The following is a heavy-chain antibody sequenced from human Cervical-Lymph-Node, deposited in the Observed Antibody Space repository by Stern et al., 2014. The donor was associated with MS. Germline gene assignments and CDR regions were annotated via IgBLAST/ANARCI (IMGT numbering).Heavy chain of an antibody. D-gene: IGHD2-2*01. CDR1: VGSIYNYY. V-gene: IGHV4-59*01. CDR2: IDYSGST. J-gene: IGHJ5*01. CDR3: ARALRNAYTWFDP. Sequence: QVQLQESGPGLVKPSETLSLTCTVSVGSIYNYYWTWIRQPPGKGLEWIGHIDYSGSTNYNPSLESRVTMSVDSSKNEFSLILTSVTAADTAVYYCARALRNAYTWFDPWGQGTLVTVSS.